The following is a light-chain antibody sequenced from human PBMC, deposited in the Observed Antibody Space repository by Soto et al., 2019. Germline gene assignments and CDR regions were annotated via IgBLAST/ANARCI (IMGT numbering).Light chain of an antibody. CDR3: LLSDSGAYVV. CDR2: DTS. Sequence: QAVVTQEPSLTVSPGGTVTLICGSSTGAVTSGHYPYWFQQKPGQAPRTLIYDTSNKHSWTPARFSGSLLGGKAALTLSGAQPGDEAEYYCLLSDSGAYVVFGGWTKLNVL. V-gene: IGLV7-46*01. J-gene: IGLJ2*01. CDR1: TGAVTSGHY.